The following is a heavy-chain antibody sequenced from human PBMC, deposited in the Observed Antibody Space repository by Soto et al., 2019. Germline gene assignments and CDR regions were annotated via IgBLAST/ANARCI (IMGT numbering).Heavy chain of an antibody. J-gene: IGHJ6*02. CDR3: ARGDYGITGTTVQYYYYYYGMDV. D-gene: IGHD1-7*01. CDR2: ISYDGSNK. CDR1: GFTFSSYA. Sequence: PGGSLRLSCAASGFTFSSYAMHWVRQAPGKGLEWVAVISYDGSNKYYADSVKGRFTISRDNSKNTLYLQMNSLRAEDTAVYYCARGDYGITGTTVQYYYYYYGMDVWGQGTTVTVSS. V-gene: IGHV3-30-3*01.